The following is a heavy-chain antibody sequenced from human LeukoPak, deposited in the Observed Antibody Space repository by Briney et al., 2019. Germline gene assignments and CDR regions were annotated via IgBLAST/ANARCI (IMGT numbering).Heavy chain of an antibody. Sequence: GASVKVSCKASGYTFTTYDIYWVRQAPGQGLEWMGWISAYNGNTNYAQKLQGRVTMTTDTSTSTAYMELRSLRSDDTAVYYCARDPSNTSGWKTWFDPWGQGTLVTVSS. J-gene: IGHJ5*02. CDR3: ARDPSNTSGWKTWFDP. D-gene: IGHD6-19*01. V-gene: IGHV1-18*01. CDR2: ISAYNGNT. CDR1: GYTFTTYD.